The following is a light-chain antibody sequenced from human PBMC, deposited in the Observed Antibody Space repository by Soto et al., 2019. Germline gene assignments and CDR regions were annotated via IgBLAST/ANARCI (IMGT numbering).Light chain of an antibody. Sequence: VLTQPPSVSAAPGQRVAISCSGSSSNIGGNSVSWYQQLPGTAPKLLIYDDDKRPSGIPDRFSGSKSGTSATLGITGFQTGDEADYYCGSWDSSLSAYVFGTGTKSPS. V-gene: IGLV1-51*01. CDR3: GSWDSSLSAYV. CDR2: DDD. CDR1: SSNIGGNS. J-gene: IGLJ1*01.